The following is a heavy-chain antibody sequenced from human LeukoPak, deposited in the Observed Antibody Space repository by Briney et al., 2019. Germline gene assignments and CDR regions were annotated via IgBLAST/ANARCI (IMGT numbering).Heavy chain of an antibody. V-gene: IGHV4-39*07. D-gene: IGHD3-9*01. CDR3: ARACDILTGYYNYYYMDV. J-gene: IGHJ6*03. CDR1: GGSISSSSYY. CDR2: IYYSGST. Sequence: SETLSLTCTVSGGSISSSSYYWGWIRQPPGKGLEWIGSIYYSGSTYYNPSLKSRVTISVDTSKNQFSLKLSSVTAADTAVYYCARACDILTGYYNYYYMDVWGKGTTVTVSS.